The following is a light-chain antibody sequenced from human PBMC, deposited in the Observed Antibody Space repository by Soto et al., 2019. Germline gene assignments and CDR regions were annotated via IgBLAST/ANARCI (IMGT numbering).Light chain of an antibody. CDR1: QTISTW. CDR2: DAS. Sequence: DIQVTQSPPTLSASVGDRVTITCRASQTISTWMAWYQQKPGKAPKLLVYDASTLQSGVASRFSGSGSGTEFTLTISSLQSEDFAVYYCQQYNNWPPYTFGQGTKLEIK. CDR3: QQYNNWPPYT. J-gene: IGKJ2*01. V-gene: IGKV1-5*01.